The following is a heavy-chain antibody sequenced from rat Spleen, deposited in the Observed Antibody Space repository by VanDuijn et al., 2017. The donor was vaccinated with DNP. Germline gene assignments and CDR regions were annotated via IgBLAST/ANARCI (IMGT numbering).Heavy chain of an antibody. CDR3: ARSGTTEGIGWFAY. V-gene: IGHV7-7*01. J-gene: IGHJ3*01. Sequence: EVQLVESGGGLVQPGRSLKLSCAASGFTFTDFYMNWIRQPAGKAPEWLGFIRNKANGYTTEYNPSVKGRFTISRDNTQNMLYLQMNTLRAEDTATYYCARSGTTEGIGWFAYWGQGTLVTVSS. CDR1: GFTFTDFY. D-gene: IGHD1-11*01. CDR2: IRNKANGYTT.